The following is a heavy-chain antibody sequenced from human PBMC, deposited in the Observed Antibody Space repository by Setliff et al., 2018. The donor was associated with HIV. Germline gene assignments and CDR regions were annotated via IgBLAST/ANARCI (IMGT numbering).Heavy chain of an antibody. J-gene: IGHJ4*02. CDR3: ARVNDILLGYWVGYFDY. CDR2: IHSGGST. Sequence: PGGSLRLSCAASGFTFSSYSMNWVRQAPGKGLEWVSVIHSGGSTFYADSVKGRFTISRDNAKNSLSLQMNSLRAEDTAVYYCARVNDILLGYWVGYFDYWGQGTLVTVSS. CDR1: GFTFSSYS. V-gene: IGHV3-66*01. D-gene: IGHD2-8*01.